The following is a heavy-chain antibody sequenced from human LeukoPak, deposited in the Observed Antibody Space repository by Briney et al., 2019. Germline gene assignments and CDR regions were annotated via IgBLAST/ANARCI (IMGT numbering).Heavy chain of an antibody. CDR2: IESDGRP. CDR1: GFTLSSHW. CDR3: ARKKVGAYFDY. J-gene: IGHJ4*02. D-gene: IGHD1-26*01. Sequence: GASLRLSCAASGFTLSSHWMHWVRQVPGKGLVSVSCIESDGRPAYADSVKGRFIISRDNAKNTLYLQMNSLRAEDTAVYYCARKKVGAYFDYWGQETLVPV. V-gene: IGHV3-74*01.